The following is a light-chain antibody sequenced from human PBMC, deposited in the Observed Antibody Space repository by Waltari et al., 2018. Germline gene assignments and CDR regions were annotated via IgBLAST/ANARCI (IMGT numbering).Light chain of an antibody. CDR2: KAS. V-gene: IGKV1-5*03. Sequence: DIQMTQSPSTLSASVGDRVTITCRASQSISSWLAWYQQKPGKAPNLLIYKASSLESGDPSRFSGSGSGTEFTLTISSLQPDDFATYYCQQYNNYPWTFGQGTKVEIK. CDR3: QQYNNYPWT. J-gene: IGKJ1*01. CDR1: QSISSW.